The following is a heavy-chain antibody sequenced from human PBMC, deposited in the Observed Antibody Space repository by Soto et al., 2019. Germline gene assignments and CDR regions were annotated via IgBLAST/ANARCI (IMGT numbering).Heavy chain of an antibody. CDR2: IYYSGST. CDR3: ARDIDILTGYPLGYYGMDV. Sequence: PSETLSLTCTVSGGSISSGGYYWSWIRQHPGKGLEWIGYIYYSGSTYYNPSLKSRVTISVDTSKNQFSLKLSSVTAADTAVYYCARDIDILTGYPLGYYGMDVWGQGTTVTVSS. D-gene: IGHD3-9*01. CDR1: GGSISSGGYY. V-gene: IGHV4-31*03. J-gene: IGHJ6*02.